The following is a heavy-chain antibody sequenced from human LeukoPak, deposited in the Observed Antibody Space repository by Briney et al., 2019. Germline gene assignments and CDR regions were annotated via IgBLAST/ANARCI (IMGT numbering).Heavy chain of an antibody. J-gene: IGHJ6*02. CDR3: ARGGYCSSTSCYMLYYYGMDV. CDR1: GCSISSDY. V-gene: IGHV4-59*01. CDR2: IYYSGST. Sequence: PSETLSFTCTVSGCSISSDYWIWLPQPPGKGLVGIGYIYYSGSTNYNPSLESRVTISVGTSKNQFSLKLSSVTAADTAVYYRARGGYCSSTSCYMLYYYGMDVWGQGTTVTVSS. D-gene: IGHD2-2*02.